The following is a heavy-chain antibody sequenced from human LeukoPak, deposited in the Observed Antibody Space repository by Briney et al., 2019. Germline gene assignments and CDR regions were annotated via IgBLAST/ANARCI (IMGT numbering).Heavy chain of an antibody. V-gene: IGHV4-59*11. J-gene: IGHJ4*02. Sequence: SETLSLTCTVSGGSMNHHYWSWVRQPPGKEPEWIAYIYDSGTSATTDYNASLKSRVTISMDTSKRQFSLSLDSVTAADTAVYYCAEIPRDWGQGTLVTVSS. CDR3: AEIPRD. CDR2: IYDSGTSATT. CDR1: GGSMNHHY.